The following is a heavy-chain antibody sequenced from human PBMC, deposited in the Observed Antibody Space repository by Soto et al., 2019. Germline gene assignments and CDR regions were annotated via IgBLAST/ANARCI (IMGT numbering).Heavy chain of an antibody. CDR2: MNPNSGNT. J-gene: IGHJ6*02. Sequence: ASVKVSCKASGYTFTSYDINWVRQATGQGLEWMGWMNPNSGNTGYAQKFQGRVTMTRNTSISTAYMELSSLRSEDTAVYYCASSTYYYGSGALSWTYYYYGMDVWGQGTTVTVSS. CDR3: ASSTYYYGSGALSWTYYYYGMDV. V-gene: IGHV1-8*01. D-gene: IGHD3-10*01. CDR1: GYTFTSYD.